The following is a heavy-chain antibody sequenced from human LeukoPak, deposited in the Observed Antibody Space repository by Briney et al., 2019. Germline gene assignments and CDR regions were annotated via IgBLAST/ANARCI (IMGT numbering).Heavy chain of an antibody. CDR3: ARAYSSSWYEDY. V-gene: IGHV1-2*02. D-gene: IGHD6-13*01. CDR2: INPNSGGT. CDR1: GYTLTGYY. J-gene: IGHJ4*02. Sequence: ASVKVSCKASGYTLTGYYMHWVRQAPGQGLEWMGWINPNSGGTNYAQKLQGRVTVTTDTSTSTAYMELRSLRSDDTAVYYCARAYSSSWYEDYWGQGTLVTVSS.